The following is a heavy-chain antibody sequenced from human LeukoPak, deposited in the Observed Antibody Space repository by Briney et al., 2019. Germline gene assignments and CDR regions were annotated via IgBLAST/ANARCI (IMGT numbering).Heavy chain of an antibody. J-gene: IGHJ4*02. CDR3: ARHPPYGSRNWGAYYFDS. V-gene: IGHV4-39*01. D-gene: IGHD3-10*01. CDR1: RGAISSTAYY. Sequence: SETLSLPCNVSRGAISSTAYYWGWVRQPPGRGLEWIGSIYYSGSTYYNPSLKSRATISVDTSHNQFSLKLNSVTAADTALYYCARHPPYGSRNWGAYYFDSWGQGTLVTVSS. CDR2: IYYSGST.